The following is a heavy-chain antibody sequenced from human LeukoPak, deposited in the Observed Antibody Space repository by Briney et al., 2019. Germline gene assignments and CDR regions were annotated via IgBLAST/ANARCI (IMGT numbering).Heavy chain of an antibody. D-gene: IGHD3-22*01. Sequence: SVKVSCKASGGTFSSYAISWVRQAPGQGLEWMGRIIPILGIANYARKFQGRVTITADKSTSTAYMELSSLRSEDTAVYYCARGETYYYDSSGYKWGQGTLVTVSS. CDR1: GGTFSSYA. CDR2: IIPILGIA. V-gene: IGHV1-69*04. J-gene: IGHJ4*02. CDR3: ARGETYYYDSSGYK.